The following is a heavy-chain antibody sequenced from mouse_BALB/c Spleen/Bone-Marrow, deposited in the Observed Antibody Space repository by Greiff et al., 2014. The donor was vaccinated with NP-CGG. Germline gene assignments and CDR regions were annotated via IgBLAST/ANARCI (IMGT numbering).Heavy chain of an antibody. J-gene: IGHJ2*01. CDR1: GYAFSSYW. CDR2: IYPGDGDT. CDR3: ARGGRLTGYYFDY. D-gene: IGHD4-1*01. Sequence: LQESGAELVRPGSSVKISCKASGYAFSSYWMNWVKQRPGQGLEWIGQIYPGDGDTNYNGNFKDKATLTTDKSSTTAYVQLSSLTSEDSAVYFCARGGRLTGYYFDYWGQGTTLTVSS. V-gene: IGHV1-80*01.